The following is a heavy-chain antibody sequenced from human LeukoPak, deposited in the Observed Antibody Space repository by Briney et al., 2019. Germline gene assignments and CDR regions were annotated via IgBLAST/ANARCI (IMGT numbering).Heavy chain of an antibody. CDR3: ARLYNWNYWFDP. J-gene: IGHJ5*02. D-gene: IGHD1-7*01. V-gene: IGHV4-59*08. Sequence: SETLSLTCSVSGGSISSYYWSWIRQSPGRGLEWIGYIYYSGNTNYNPSLKSRLTISVDTSKNRFSLRLSSVTAADTAVYYCARLYNWNYWFDPWGQGTLVTVSS. CDR1: GGSISSYY. CDR2: IYYSGNT.